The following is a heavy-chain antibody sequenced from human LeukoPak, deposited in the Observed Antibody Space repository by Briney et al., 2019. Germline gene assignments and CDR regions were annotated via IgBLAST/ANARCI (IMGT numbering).Heavy chain of an antibody. D-gene: IGHD6-19*01. V-gene: IGHV3-23*01. CDR2: ISGSGGST. CDR1: GFTFSSYA. CDR3: AKGVSSDWYYFDY. J-gene: IGHJ4*02. Sequence: PGGSLRLSCAASGFTFSSYAMSWVRQAPGKGLEWVSGISGSGGSTYYADSVKGRFTISRDNSKNTLYLQMNSLRAEDTAVYFCAKGVSSDWYYFDYWSQGTLVTVSS.